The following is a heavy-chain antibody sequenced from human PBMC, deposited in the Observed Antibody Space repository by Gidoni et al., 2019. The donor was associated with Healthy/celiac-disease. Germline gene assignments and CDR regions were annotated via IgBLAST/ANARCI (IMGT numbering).Heavy chain of an antibody. D-gene: IGHD6-6*01. V-gene: IGHV3-30-3*01. CDR1: GFTFSSYA. Sequence: QVQLVESGGGVVQPGRSLRLSCAASGFTFSSYAMHWVRQAPGKGLEWVAVISYDGSNKYYADSVKGRFTISRDNSKNTLYLQMNSLKAEDTAVYYCARGSSSHFDYWGQGTLVTVSS. J-gene: IGHJ4*02. CDR2: ISYDGSNK. CDR3: ARGSSSHFDY.